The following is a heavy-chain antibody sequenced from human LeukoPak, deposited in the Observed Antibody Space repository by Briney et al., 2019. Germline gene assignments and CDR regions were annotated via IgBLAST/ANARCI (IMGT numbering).Heavy chain of an antibody. J-gene: IGHJ4*02. CDR2: INPNSGVT. Sequence: ASVKVSCKASGYTFTGYYMHWVRQAPGQGLEWMGWINPNSGVTDYAQKFQGRVTMTRDTSISTAYMELSRLSSDDTAVYYCARAPYSGYDKGFDYWGQGTLVTVSS. D-gene: IGHD5-12*01. CDR1: GYTFTGYY. V-gene: IGHV1-2*02. CDR3: ARAPYSGYDKGFDY.